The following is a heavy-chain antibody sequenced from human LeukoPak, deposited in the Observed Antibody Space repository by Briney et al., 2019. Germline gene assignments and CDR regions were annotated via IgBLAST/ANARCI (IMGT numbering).Heavy chain of an antibody. J-gene: IGHJ4*02. Sequence: GGSLRLSCAASGFTFSSYAMHWVRQAPGKGLEWVAVISYDGSNKYYADSVKGRFTISGDNSKNTLYLQMNSLRAEDTAVYYCAKAPVQYLYYFDYWGQGTLVTVSS. V-gene: IGHV3-30*04. CDR1: GFTFSSYA. CDR3: AKAPVQYLYYFDY. CDR2: ISYDGSNK. D-gene: IGHD2-2*02.